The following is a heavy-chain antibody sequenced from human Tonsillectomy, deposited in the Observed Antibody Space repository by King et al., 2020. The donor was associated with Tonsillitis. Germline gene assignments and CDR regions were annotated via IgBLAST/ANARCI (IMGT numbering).Heavy chain of an antibody. CDR1: GFTFSSYG. CDR3: AKDDSRCGSGGCPWGAFDI. Sequence: VQLVESGGGVVQPGRSLRLSCAASGFTFSSYGMHWVRQAPGKGLEWVAVLSYDGSYKSYAESVKGRFSISRDNSEDTLYLQMNSLRAEDTALYYCAKDDSRCGSGGCPWGAFDIWGQGTMVTISS. D-gene: IGHD2-15*01. CDR2: LSYDGSYK. J-gene: IGHJ3*02. V-gene: IGHV3-30*18.